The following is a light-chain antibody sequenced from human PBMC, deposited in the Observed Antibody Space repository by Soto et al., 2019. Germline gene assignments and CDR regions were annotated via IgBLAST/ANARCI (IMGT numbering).Light chain of an antibody. V-gene: IGLV2-14*01. Sequence: QSALTQPASLSGSPGQSITISCTGTSSDIGAYDYVSWFQQHPGKAPKLMISEVNNRPSGVSNRFSGSKSGNTAYLTISGLQVEDEAEYFCFSYTTLSNRVFGTGTKVTVL. CDR1: SSDIGAYDY. CDR3: FSYTTLSNRV. CDR2: EVN. J-gene: IGLJ1*01.